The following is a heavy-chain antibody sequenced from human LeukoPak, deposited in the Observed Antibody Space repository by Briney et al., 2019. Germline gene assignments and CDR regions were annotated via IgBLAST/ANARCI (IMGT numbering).Heavy chain of an antibody. D-gene: IGHD3-10*01. J-gene: IGHJ6*02. Sequence: GGSLRLSCAASGFTFSSYAMSWVRQAPGKGLEWISAISGSGVSTYYADSVKGRFTISRENAKNSLYLQMNSLRAGDTAVYYCARDAGSGAQGYGMDVWGQGTTVTVSS. CDR2: ISGSGVST. V-gene: IGHV3-23*01. CDR3: ARDAGSGAQGYGMDV. CDR1: GFTFSSYA.